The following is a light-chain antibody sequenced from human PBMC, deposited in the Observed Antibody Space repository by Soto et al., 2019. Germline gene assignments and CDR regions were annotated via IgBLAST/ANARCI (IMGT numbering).Light chain of an antibody. CDR1: QSISTY. CDR3: QQSYSRT. CDR2: AAS. V-gene: IGKV1-39*01. J-gene: IGKJ1*01. Sequence: DIQMTQSPSSLSASVGDRVTITCRTSQSISTYLNWYQQKPGKAPKVLIYAASTLQSGVPSRFSGSGSETDFTLTISSLQPEDFATYYCQQSYSRTFGQGTKVDLK.